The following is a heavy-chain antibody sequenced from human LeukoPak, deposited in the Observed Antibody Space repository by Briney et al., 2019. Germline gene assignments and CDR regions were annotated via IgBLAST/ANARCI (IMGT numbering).Heavy chain of an antibody. Sequence: SETLSLTCTVSGGSISSYYWSWIRQPPGKGLEWIGYIYYSGSTNYNPSLKSRVTISVDTSKNQFSLKLSSVTAAETAVYYCARHPCSGGSCYSIDYWGQGTLVTVSS. CDR3: ARHPCSGGSCYSIDY. J-gene: IGHJ4*02. D-gene: IGHD2-15*01. CDR2: IYYSGST. V-gene: IGHV4-59*08. CDR1: GGSISSYY.